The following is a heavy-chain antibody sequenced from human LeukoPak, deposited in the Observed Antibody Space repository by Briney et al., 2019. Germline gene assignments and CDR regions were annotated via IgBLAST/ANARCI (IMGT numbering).Heavy chain of an antibody. Sequence: GGSLRLSCAASGFTFSSYDIHWVRQATGKGLEWVSAIGTAGDTYYPGSVKGRFTISRENAKNSLYLQMNSLRAGDTAVYYCARALGIAVAAGDAFDIWGQGTMVTVSS. J-gene: IGHJ3*02. V-gene: IGHV3-13*01. D-gene: IGHD6-19*01. CDR2: IGTAGDT. CDR1: GFTFSSYD. CDR3: ARALGIAVAAGDAFDI.